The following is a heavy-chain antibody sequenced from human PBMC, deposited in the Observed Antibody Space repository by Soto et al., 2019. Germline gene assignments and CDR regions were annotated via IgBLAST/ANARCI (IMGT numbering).Heavy chain of an antibody. J-gene: IGHJ4*02. V-gene: IGHV3-23*01. Sequence: EVQLLESGGGLVQPGGSLRLSCAASGFTFSNYAMGWVRQAPGKGLEWVSTISSTADGTDYADSVKGRFTISRDNSKNTLYLQMNNLRAEDTAVYYCAQAISRERQIDYWGQGTLVTVSS. CDR1: GFTFSNYA. CDR3: AQAISRERQIDY. D-gene: IGHD1-26*01. CDR2: ISSTADGT.